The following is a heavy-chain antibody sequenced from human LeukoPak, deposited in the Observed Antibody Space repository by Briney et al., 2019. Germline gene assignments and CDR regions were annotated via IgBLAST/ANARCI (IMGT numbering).Heavy chain of an antibody. CDR3: ARVHLDGDYDHGMDV. D-gene: IGHD4-17*01. J-gene: IGHJ6*02. CDR1: GYIFTSYA. V-gene: IGHV7-4-1*02. Sequence: ASVKVSCKASGYIFTSYAMNWVRQAPGQGLEWMGWINTNTGNPTYAQGFTGRFVFSLDTSVSTAYLQISSLKAEDTAVYYCARVHLDGDYDHGMDVWGQGTTVTVSS. CDR2: INTNTGNP.